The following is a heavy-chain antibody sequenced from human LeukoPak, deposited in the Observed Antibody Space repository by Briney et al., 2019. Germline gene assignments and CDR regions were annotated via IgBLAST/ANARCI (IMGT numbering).Heavy chain of an antibody. CDR1: GFTFSSYW. V-gene: IGHV3-7*01. CDR2: IKQDGSEK. Sequence: GGSLRLSCAASGFTFSSYWMSWVRQAPGKGLEWVANIKQDGSEKYYVDSVKGRFTISRDNAKNSLYLQMNSLRAEDTAVYYCARDYGLLWFGDFGYWGQGTLATVSS. J-gene: IGHJ4*02. CDR3: ARDYGLLWFGDFGY. D-gene: IGHD3-10*01.